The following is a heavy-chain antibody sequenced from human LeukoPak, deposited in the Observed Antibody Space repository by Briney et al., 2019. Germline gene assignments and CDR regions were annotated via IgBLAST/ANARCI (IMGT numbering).Heavy chain of an antibody. CDR3: ASGPPFLKYFEY. J-gene: IGHJ4*02. D-gene: IGHD3-3*01. V-gene: IGHV3-23*01. CDR2: ISVGAEYI. CDR1: GFTFSTYV. Sequence: GWSLRVSCAASGFTFSTYVMNWFRQAPGKGLEWVSTISVGAEYIFYADSVKGRFTISRDDSNNALYLQMHSLRAEDTALYYCASGPPFLKYFEYWGQGTLSPSPQ.